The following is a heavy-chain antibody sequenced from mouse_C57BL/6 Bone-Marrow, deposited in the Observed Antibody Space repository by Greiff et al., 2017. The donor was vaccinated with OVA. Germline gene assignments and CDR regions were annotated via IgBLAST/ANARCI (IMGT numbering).Heavy chain of an antibody. CDR1: GYTFTSYG. D-gene: IGHD2-2*01. V-gene: IGHV1-81*01. J-gene: IGHJ3*01. CDR3: ARWLPFAY. CDR2: IYPRSGNT. Sequence: QVQLQQSGAELARPGASVKLSCKASGYTFTSYGISWVKQGTGQGLEWIGEIYPRSGNTYYNEKFKGKATLTADKSSSTAYMELRSLTSEDSAVYFCARWLPFAYWGQGTLVTVSA.